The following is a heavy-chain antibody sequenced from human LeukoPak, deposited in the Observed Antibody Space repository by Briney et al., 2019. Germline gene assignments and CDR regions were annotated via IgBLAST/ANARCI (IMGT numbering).Heavy chain of an antibody. D-gene: IGHD3-22*01. Sequence: GESLKISFQGSGYSFTSYWIGWVRQMPGKGLEWMGIIYPGDSDTRYSPSFQGQVTISADKSISTAYLQWSSLKASDTAMYYCARTYYYDSSGYSDSMFDYWGQGTLVTVSS. CDR1: GYSFTSYW. V-gene: IGHV5-51*01. CDR2: IYPGDSDT. J-gene: IGHJ4*02. CDR3: ARTYYYDSSGYSDSMFDY.